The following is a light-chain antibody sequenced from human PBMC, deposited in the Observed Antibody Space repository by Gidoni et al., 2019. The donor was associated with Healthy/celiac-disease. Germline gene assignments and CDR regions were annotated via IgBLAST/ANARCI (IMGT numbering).Light chain of an antibody. Sequence: QSALTQPASVSGSPGQSITISCTGTSSDVGGYNYVSWYQQHPGKAPKLMIYEVSNRPSGVSNRFSGSKSGNTASLTISGLQAEDEADYYCSSDTSSSTYVFGTGTKVXV. CDR3: SSDTSSSTYV. J-gene: IGLJ1*01. V-gene: IGLV2-14*01. CDR1: SSDVGGYNY. CDR2: EVS.